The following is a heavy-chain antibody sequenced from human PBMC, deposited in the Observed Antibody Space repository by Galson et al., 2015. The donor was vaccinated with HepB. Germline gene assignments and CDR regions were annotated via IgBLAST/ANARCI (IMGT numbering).Heavy chain of an antibody. CDR2: INSRSTYT. CDR3: ARGSNSLNNDAFDI. CDR1: GFTFSDYY. D-gene: IGHD6-13*01. V-gene: IGHV3-11*06. J-gene: IGHJ3*02. Sequence: SLRLSCAASGFTFSDYYMSWIRQAPGKGLQWVAYINSRSTYTNYAESVKGRFTISRDNAKKLLYLQMNSLRGEETAIYYCARGSNSLNNDAFDIWGQGTMVTVSS.